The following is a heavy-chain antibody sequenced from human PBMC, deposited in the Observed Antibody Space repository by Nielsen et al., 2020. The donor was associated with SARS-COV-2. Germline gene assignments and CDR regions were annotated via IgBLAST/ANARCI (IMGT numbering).Heavy chain of an antibody. D-gene: IGHD3-22*01. CDR3: ARQGDYYDSSGFWFDP. Sequence: GESLKISCEGSGYSFTSYWISWVRQMPGKGLEWMGRIDPSDSYTNYSPSFQGHVTISADKSISTAYLQWSSLKASDTAMYYCARQGDYYDSSGFWFDPWGQGTLVTVSS. V-gene: IGHV5-10-1*01. CDR2: IDPSDSYT. J-gene: IGHJ5*02. CDR1: GYSFTSYW.